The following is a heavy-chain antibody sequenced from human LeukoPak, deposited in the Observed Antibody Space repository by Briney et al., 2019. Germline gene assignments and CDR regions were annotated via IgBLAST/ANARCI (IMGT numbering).Heavy chain of an antibody. Sequence: PSETLSLTCTVSGGSISSSSYYWGWIRQPPGKGLEWIGSIYYSGSTYYNPSLKSRVTISVDTSKNQFSLKLSSVTAADTAVYYCARPGIAVAGTFDYWGQGTLVTVSS. D-gene: IGHD6-19*01. CDR2: IYYSGST. V-gene: IGHV4-39*01. J-gene: IGHJ4*02. CDR3: ARPGIAVAGTFDY. CDR1: GGSISSSSYY.